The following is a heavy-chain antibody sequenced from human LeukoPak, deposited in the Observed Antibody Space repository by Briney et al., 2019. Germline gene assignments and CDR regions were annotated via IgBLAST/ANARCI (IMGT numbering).Heavy chain of an antibody. CDR2: ISGSGGST. Sequence: SGGSLRLSCAASGFSFSSYAMSWVRQAPGKGLEWVSAISGSGGSTYYADSVKGRFTISRDNSKNTLYLQMNSLRAEDTAVYYCARDRGGIYPFDYWGQGTLVTVSS. D-gene: IGHD5-12*01. J-gene: IGHJ4*02. V-gene: IGHV3-23*01. CDR3: ARDRGGIYPFDY. CDR1: GFSFSSYA.